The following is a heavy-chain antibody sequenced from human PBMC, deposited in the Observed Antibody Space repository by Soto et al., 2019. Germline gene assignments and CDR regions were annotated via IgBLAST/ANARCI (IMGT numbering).Heavy chain of an antibody. CDR2: TSYDGSNK. J-gene: IGHJ6*02. D-gene: IGHD3-22*01. V-gene: IGHV3-30*18. CDR3: AKIPDYYDSSGHLQEYGMDV. Sequence: GGSLRLSCAASVFTFSSYGMHWVRQAPGKGLEWVAVTSYDGSNKYYADSVKGRFTISRDNSKNTLYLQMNSLRAEDTAVYYCAKIPDYYDSSGHLQEYGMDVWGQGTTVTSP. CDR1: VFTFSSYG.